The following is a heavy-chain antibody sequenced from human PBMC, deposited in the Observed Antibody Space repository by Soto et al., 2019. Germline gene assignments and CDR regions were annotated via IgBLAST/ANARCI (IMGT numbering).Heavy chain of an antibody. CDR2: IIPIFGTA. CDR3: AREPSDCSGGSCYYYYYGMDV. V-gene: IGHV1-69*01. CDR1: GGTFSSYA. D-gene: IGHD2-15*01. J-gene: IGHJ6*02. Sequence: QVQLVQSGAEVKKPGSSVMVSCKASGGTFSSYAISWVRQAPGQGLEWMGGIIPIFGTANYAQKFQGRVTITADESTSTAYMELSSLRSEDTAVYYCAREPSDCSGGSCYYYYYGMDVWGQGTTVTVSS.